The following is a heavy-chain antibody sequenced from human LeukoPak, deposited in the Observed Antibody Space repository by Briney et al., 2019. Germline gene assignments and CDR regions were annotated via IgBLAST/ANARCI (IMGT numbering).Heavy chain of an antibody. Sequence: GRSLRLSCAASGFTFSSYSMNWVRQAPGKGLEWVSSISSSSSYIYYADSVKGRFTISRGNAKNSLYLQMNSLRAEDTAVYYCARGTVAYYFDYWGQGTLVTVSS. CDR3: ARGTVAYYFDY. V-gene: IGHV3-21*01. CDR2: ISSSSSYI. D-gene: IGHD4-11*01. CDR1: GFTFSSYS. J-gene: IGHJ4*02.